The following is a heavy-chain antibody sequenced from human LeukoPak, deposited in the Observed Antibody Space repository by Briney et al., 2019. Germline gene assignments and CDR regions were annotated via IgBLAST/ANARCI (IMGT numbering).Heavy chain of an antibody. Sequence: GGSLRLSCAASGFTFSGYAMSWVRQAPGKGLEWVSAIPGSGDSTYYADSVKGRFTISRDNSKNTLYLQMSSLRAEDTAVYYCAKKVAHAFDIWGQGTMVTVSS. CDR1: GFTFSGYA. CDR2: IPGSGDST. J-gene: IGHJ3*02. CDR3: AKKVAHAFDI. V-gene: IGHV3-23*01.